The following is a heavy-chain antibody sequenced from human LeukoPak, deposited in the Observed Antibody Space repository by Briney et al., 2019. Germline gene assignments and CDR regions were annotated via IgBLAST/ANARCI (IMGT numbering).Heavy chain of an antibody. D-gene: IGHD3-22*01. J-gene: IGHJ4*02. CDR1: GFTFSSYA. Sequence: GGSLRLSCSASGFTFSSYAMHWVRQAPGKGLEWVTLISYDGRNTYYADSVKGRFTISRDTTKNTLYLQMNSLRPEDTAVYYCARGHFDSSPITDWGQGTLVAVSS. CDR3: ARGHFDSSPITD. CDR2: ISYDGRNT. V-gene: IGHV3-30*04.